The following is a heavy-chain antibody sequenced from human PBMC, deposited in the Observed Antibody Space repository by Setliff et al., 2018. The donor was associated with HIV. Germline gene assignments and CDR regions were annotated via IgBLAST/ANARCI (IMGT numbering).Heavy chain of an antibody. D-gene: IGHD2-2*02. V-gene: IGHV1-46*01. J-gene: IGHJ3*02. Sequence: ASVKVSCKASGYTFTSYYMHWARQAPGQGLEWMGMVYPSDGSTSYAQKFQGRVTMTRDTSTSTIYMELNSLTSEDTAVYYCARDNTAFDIWGQGTRVTVS. CDR2: VYPSDGST. CDR3: ARDNTAFDI. CDR1: GYTFTSYY.